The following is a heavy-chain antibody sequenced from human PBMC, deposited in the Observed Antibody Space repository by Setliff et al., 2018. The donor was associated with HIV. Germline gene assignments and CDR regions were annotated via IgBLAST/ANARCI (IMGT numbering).Heavy chain of an antibody. J-gene: IGHJ4*02. CDR3: ITPLDSSGYFGSDYFDY. CDR2: VDPEDGET. D-gene: IGHD3-22*01. CDR1: GYTFTDYY. Sequence: GASVKVSCKASGYTFTDYYIHWVQQAPGKGLEWMGRVDPEDGETTYAEKFQGRITITADTSTDTAYLELSSLRSEDSAFYYCITPLDSSGYFGSDYFDYWGQGALVTVSS. V-gene: IGHV1-69-2*01.